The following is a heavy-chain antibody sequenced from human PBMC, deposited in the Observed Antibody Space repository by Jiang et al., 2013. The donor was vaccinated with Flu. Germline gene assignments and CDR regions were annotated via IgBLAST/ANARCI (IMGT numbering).Heavy chain of an antibody. CDR1: GFTFSSYE. Sequence: GLVQPGGSLRLSCAASGFTFSSYEMNWVRQAPGKGLEWVSYISSSGSTIYYADSVKGRFTISRDNAKNSLYLQMNSLRAEDTAVYYCARGGYYGSGRRSKWGQGTLVTVSS. CDR3: ARGGYYGSGRRSK. CDR2: ISSSGSTI. V-gene: IGHV3-48*03. D-gene: IGHD3-10*01. J-gene: IGHJ4*02.